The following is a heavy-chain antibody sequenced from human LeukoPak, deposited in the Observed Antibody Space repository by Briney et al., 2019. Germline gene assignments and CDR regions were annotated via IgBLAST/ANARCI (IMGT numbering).Heavy chain of an antibody. D-gene: IGHD3-22*01. CDR1: GYTFTSYV. Sequence: ASVKVSCKASGYTFTSYVISWVRQAPGQGLEWMGWISAYNGNTNYAQKLQGRVTMTTDTSTSTAYMELRSLRSDDTAVYYCARGLDSSGYYYYYYGMDVWGQGTTVTVSS. V-gene: IGHV1-18*01. CDR2: ISAYNGNT. CDR3: ARGLDSSGYYYYYYGMDV. J-gene: IGHJ6*02.